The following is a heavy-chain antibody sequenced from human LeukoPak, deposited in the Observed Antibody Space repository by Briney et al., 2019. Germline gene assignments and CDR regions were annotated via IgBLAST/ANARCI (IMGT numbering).Heavy chain of an antibody. V-gene: IGHV3-9*01. CDR3: AKMGSSGWRSYYYYGMDF. D-gene: IGHD6-19*01. CDR1: RFTFVAYA. J-gene: IGHJ6*02. CDR2: ISWNSSSI. Sequence: GRSLRLSCAASRFTFVAYAMHWVRQTPGRGLEWGSGISWNSSSIGYADSVKGRFTISRDNAKNYLNLQMNSLRAEDTALYYCAKMGSSGWRSYYYYGMDFWGQGTTVTVSS.